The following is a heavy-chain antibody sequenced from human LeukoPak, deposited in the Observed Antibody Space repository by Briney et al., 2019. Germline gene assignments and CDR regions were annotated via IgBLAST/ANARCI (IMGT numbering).Heavy chain of an antibody. J-gene: IGHJ5*02. CDR2: IRSDGSTT. Sequence: TGGSLRLSCTASGFTFSPYWMHWVRQAPGKGLVWVSRIRSDGSTTTYADSVKGRFTISRDNAKNTLYLQMSNLRAEDTAVYYCARSDWFDPWGQGTLVAVSS. CDR3: ARSDWFDP. CDR1: GFTFSPYW. V-gene: IGHV3-74*01.